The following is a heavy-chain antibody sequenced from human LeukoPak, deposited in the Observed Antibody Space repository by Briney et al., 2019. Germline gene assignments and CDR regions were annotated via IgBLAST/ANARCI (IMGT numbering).Heavy chain of an antibody. CDR2: ISAYNGNT. Sequence: ASVTVSYKASGYTFTNYGISWVRQAPGQGREGMGWISAYNGNTNYAQKLQGRVTMTTDTSTSTAYMELRSLRSDDTAVYYCARVLTLTPVATITYPYDPFDIWGQGTMVTVSS. CDR1: GYTFTNYG. CDR3: ARVLTLTPVATITYPYDPFDI. D-gene: IGHD5-12*01. J-gene: IGHJ3*02. V-gene: IGHV1-18*01.